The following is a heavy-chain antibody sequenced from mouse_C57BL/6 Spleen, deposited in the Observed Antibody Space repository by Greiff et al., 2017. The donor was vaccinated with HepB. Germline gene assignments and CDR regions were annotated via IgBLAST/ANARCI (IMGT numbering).Heavy chain of an antibody. Sequence: EVKLVESGGGLVKPGGSLKLSCAASGFTFSSYAMSWVRQTPEKRLEWVATISDGGSYTYYPDNVKGRFTISRDNAKNNLYLQMSHLKSEDTAMYYCARAYYSNRYAMDYWGKGTSVTVSS. V-gene: IGHV5-4*03. CDR2: ISDGGSYT. D-gene: IGHD2-5*01. J-gene: IGHJ4*01. CDR3: ARAYYSNRYAMDY. CDR1: GFTFSSYA.